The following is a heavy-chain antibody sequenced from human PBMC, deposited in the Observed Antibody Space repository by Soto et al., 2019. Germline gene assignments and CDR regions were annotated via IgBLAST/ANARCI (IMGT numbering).Heavy chain of an antibody. J-gene: IGHJ6*02. CDR1: GGSISSGDYY. V-gene: IGHV4-30-4*01. D-gene: IGHD7-27*01. CDR2: IYYSGST. CDR3: ARSLGDYYYGMDV. Sequence: PSETLSLTCTVSGGSISSGDYYWSWIRQPPGKGLEWIGYIYYSGSTYYNPSLKSRVTISVDTSKNQFSLKLSSVTAADTAVYYCARSLGDYYYGMDVWGQGTTVTVSS.